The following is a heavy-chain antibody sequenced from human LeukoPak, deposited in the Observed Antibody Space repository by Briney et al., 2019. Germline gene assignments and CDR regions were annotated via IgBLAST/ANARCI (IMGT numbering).Heavy chain of an antibody. CDR1: GFTFRNYW. CDR2: TKPDGTAE. D-gene: IGHD2-15*01. Sequence: GGSLRLSCAASGFTFRNYWMGWVRQAPGKGLEWVANTKPDGTAEYYADSVRGRFTTSRDNANNFLYLQMNSLRGEDTAVYYCARDGGLHTNFDYWGQGTLVAVSS. CDR3: ARDGGLHTNFDY. J-gene: IGHJ4*02. V-gene: IGHV3-7*01.